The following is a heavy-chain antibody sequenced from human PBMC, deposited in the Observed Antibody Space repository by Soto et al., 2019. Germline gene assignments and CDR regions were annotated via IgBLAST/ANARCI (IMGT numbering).Heavy chain of an antibody. V-gene: IGHV4-59*01. CDR3: ASSNIAAAGFYYYGMDV. CDR2: IYYSGST. CDR1: GGSISSYY. Sequence: QVQLQESGPGLVKPSETLSLTCTVSGGSISSYYWSWIRQPPGKGLEWIRYIYYSGSTNYNPSLKSRVTISVDTSKNQFSLKLSSVTAADTAVYYCASSNIAAAGFYYYGMDVWGRGTTVTVSS. J-gene: IGHJ6*02. D-gene: IGHD6-13*01.